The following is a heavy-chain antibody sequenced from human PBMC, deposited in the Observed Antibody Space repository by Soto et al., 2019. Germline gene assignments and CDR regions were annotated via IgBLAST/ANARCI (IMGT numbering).Heavy chain of an antibody. CDR3: ARLERTYYYDSSGYPFDY. CDR1: GYSFTTYW. J-gene: IGHJ4*02. D-gene: IGHD3-22*01. CDR2: IYPGHSDT. Sequence: GESQKISCKGSGYSFTTYWVGWVRQMPGKGLEWMGIIYPGHSDTRYSPPFQGQVTISADKSISTAYLQWSSLRASDTAMYFCARLERTYYYDSSGYPFDYWGQGTLVTVSS. V-gene: IGHV5-51*01.